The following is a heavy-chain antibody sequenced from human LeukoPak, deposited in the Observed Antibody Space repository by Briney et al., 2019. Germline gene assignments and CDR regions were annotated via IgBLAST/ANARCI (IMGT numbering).Heavy chain of an antibody. CDR1: GYTFTGYY. CDR3: TRESGSYHGNDY. J-gene: IGHJ4*02. Sequence: ASVKVSCKASGYTFTGYYIHWVRQAPGQGLEWMGRINPNSGGTNYAQKFQGRVTMTRDTSISTAYMELSSLRSDDTALYYCTRESGSYHGNDYWGQGTLVTVSS. CDR2: INPNSGGT. V-gene: IGHV1-2*06. D-gene: IGHD1-26*01.